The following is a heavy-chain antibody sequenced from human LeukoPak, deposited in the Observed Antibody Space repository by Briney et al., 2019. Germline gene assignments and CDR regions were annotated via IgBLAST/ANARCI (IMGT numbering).Heavy chain of an antibody. CDR1: GFTFGYYA. CDR2: IRSKAYGGTT. V-gene: IGHV3-49*03. J-gene: IGHJ3*02. D-gene: IGHD3-22*01. Sequence: PGGSLRLSCTASGFTFGYYAVSWFRQAPGKGLDWVGFIRSKAYGGTTEYAASVKGRFTISRDDSKSIAYLQMNSLKTEDTAVYYCTRRYNYDSSGYYYVRDAFDIWGQGTMVTVSS. CDR3: TRRYNYDSSGYYYVRDAFDI.